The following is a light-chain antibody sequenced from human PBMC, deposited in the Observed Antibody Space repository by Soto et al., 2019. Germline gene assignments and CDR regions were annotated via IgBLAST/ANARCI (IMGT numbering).Light chain of an antibody. J-gene: IGKJ1*01. CDR1: QSVSSN. CDR3: QQYNNWPRT. Sequence: EIVMTQSPATLSVSPGERATLSCRASQSVSSNLAWYQQKPGQAPRLLIYGASTRATGIPARFSGSGSGTEFTLTNISLQSEDFAVYYCQQYNNWPRTFGQGTKVEIK. CDR2: GAS. V-gene: IGKV3-15*01.